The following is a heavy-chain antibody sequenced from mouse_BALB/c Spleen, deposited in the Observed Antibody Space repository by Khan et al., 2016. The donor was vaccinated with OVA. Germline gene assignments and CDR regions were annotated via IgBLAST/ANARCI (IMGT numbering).Heavy chain of an antibody. J-gene: IGHJ4*01. V-gene: IGHV3-2*02. CDR2: ISYSGST. CDR3: ARQNYYGYAIDY. CDR1: GYSITSDYA. Sequence: EVQLQESGPGLVKPSQSLSLTCTVTGYSITSDYAWNWIRQFPGNKLEWMGYISYSGSTSYNPSFRSRISITRDTSKNQFFLQLNSVTTEDTATFYCARQNYYGYAIDYWGQGTSVTVSS. D-gene: IGHD1-1*01.